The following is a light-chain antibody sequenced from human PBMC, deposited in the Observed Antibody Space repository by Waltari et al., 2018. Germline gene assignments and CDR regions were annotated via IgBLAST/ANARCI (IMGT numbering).Light chain of an antibody. CDR1: QSVLYSSNNKNY. CDR2: WAS. Sequence: DIVMTQSPDSLAVSLGERATINCKSSQSVLYSSNNKNYLAWYQQKPGQPPKLLIYWASTRESGVPDRFRGSGCGTDFTFTISSLQAEDVAVYYCQQYYSTPITFGQGTRLEIK. J-gene: IGKJ5*01. V-gene: IGKV4-1*01. CDR3: QQYYSTPIT.